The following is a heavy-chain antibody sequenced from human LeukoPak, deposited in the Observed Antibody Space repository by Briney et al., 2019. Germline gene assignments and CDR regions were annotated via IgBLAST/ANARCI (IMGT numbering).Heavy chain of an antibody. CDR1: GFTFSSDA. Sequence: GGSLRLSCAASGFTFSSDAMSWVRQXPGRGLEWVSAISGSGDSTYYADSVKGRFTISRHNSKNTLYLQMNSLRAEDTAVYYCEGDSIPDWGQGTLVTVSS. V-gene: IGHV3-23*01. D-gene: IGHD2/OR15-2a*01. CDR2: ISGSGDST. J-gene: IGHJ4*02. CDR3: EGDSIPD.